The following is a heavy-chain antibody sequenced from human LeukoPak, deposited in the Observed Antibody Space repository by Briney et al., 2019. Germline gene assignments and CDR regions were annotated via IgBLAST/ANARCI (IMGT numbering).Heavy chain of an antibody. Sequence: ASVKVSCEASGYSFTSHYMHWVRQAPGQGLEWMGIINPSGDSASYAQKFQGRVTMTRDTSTSTVYMELSSLRSEDTAVYYCARGGSRNCDYWGQGTLVTVPS. CDR2: INPSGDSA. V-gene: IGHV1-46*01. CDR3: ARGGSRNCDY. CDR1: GYSFTSHY. J-gene: IGHJ4*02. D-gene: IGHD2-15*01.